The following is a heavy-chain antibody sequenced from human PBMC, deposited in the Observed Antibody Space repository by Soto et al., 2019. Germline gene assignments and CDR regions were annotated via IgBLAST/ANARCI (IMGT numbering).Heavy chain of an antibody. V-gene: IGHV1-69*06. CDR3: AREQIPVLRGGGGARDV. J-gene: IGHJ3*01. CDR2: IIPMYGTR. D-gene: IGHD2-15*01. CDR1: GGSFSSYP. Sequence: QVQLVQSGAEVKKPGSSVKVSCKGSGGSFSSYPITWVRQAPVQGLELMGAIIPMYGTRTYAQKFQGRLTINADKSTNTAYMELTSLKSEDTAMYYCAREQIPVLRGGGGARDVWGQGSMVTVSS.